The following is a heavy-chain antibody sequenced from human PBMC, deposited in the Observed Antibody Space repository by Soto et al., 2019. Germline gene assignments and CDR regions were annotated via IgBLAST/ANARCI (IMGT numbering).Heavy chain of an antibody. J-gene: IGHJ6*02. Sequence: GGSLILSCAASGFTFSSYNLNWVRQAPGKGLEGVSYISSSSSTIYYADSVKGRFTISRDNAKNSLYLQMNSLRDEDTAVYYCARPEYSSSSYGMDVWGQGTTVTVSS. D-gene: IGHD6-6*01. CDR1: GFTFSSYN. CDR3: ARPEYSSSSYGMDV. CDR2: ISSSSSTI. V-gene: IGHV3-48*02.